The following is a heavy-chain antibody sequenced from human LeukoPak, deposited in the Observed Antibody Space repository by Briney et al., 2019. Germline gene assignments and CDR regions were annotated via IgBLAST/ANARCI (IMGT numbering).Heavy chain of an antibody. CDR1: GYTFTGYG. CDR3: ARTDRDIVVVPAARSYYYYGMDV. CDR2: ISAYNGNT. Sequence: ASVKVSCKASGYTFTGYGISWVRQAPGQGLEWMGWISAYNGNTNYAQKLQGRVTMTTDTSTSTAYMELRSLRSDDTAVYYCARTDRDIVVVPAARSYYYYGMDVWGQGTTVTVSS. J-gene: IGHJ6*02. V-gene: IGHV1-18*01. D-gene: IGHD2-2*01.